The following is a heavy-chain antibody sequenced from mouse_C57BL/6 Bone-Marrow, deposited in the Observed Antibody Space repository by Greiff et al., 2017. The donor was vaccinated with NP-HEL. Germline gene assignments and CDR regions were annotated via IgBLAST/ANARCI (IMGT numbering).Heavy chain of an antibody. V-gene: IGHV1-81*01. Sequence: VQLQQSGAELARPGASVKLSCKASGYTFTSYGISWVKQRTGQGLEWIGEIYPRSGNTYYNEKFKGKATLTADKSSSTAYMELRSLTSEDSAVYFCAGGYMVTTWPGFANWGQGTLVTVSA. D-gene: IGHD2-2*01. CDR1: GYTFTSYG. CDR2: IYPRSGNT. CDR3: AGGYMVTTWPGFAN. J-gene: IGHJ3*01.